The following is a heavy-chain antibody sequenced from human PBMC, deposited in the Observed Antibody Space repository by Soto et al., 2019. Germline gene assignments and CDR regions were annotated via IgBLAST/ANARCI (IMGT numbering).Heavy chain of an antibody. J-gene: IGHJ5*02. CDR1: GYSFTTYW. D-gene: IGHD6-19*01. V-gene: IGHV5-51*01. Sequence: GESLKISCKGSGYSFTTYWIACLRQMPGKGLECMGIIYPGDSDTRYSPSFQGQVTISADKSINTAYLQWSSLKASDSAIYYCARPFDTSGWYEHWGQGTLVTVSS. CDR2: IYPGDSDT. CDR3: ARPFDTSGWYEH.